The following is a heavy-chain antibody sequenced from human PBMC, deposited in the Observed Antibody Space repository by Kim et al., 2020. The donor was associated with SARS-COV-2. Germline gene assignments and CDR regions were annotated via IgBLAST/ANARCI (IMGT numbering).Heavy chain of an antibody. D-gene: IGHD2-2*02. V-gene: IGHV3-21*01. J-gene: IGHJ4*02. Sequence: GGSLRLSCAASGFTFSSYSMNWVRQAPGKGLEWVSSISSSSSYIYYADSVKGRFTISRDNAKNSLYLQMNSLRAEDTAVYYCARDCSSTSCYTFEGIDYWGQGTLVTVSS. CDR3: ARDCSSTSCYTFEGIDY. CDR2: ISSSSSYI. CDR1: GFTFSSYS.